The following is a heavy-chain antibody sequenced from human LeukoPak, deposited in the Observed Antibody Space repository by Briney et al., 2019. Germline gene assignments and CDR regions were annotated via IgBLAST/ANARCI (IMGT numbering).Heavy chain of an antibody. V-gene: IGHV1-2*02. Sequence: ASVKVSCKASGYTFTGYYMHWVRQAPGQGLERMGWINPNSGGTNYAQKFQGRVTMTRDTSISTAYMELSRLRSADTAVYYCASGEDYYDSSGIDYWGQGTLVTVSS. CDR1: GYTFTGYY. CDR3: ASGEDYYDSSGIDY. J-gene: IGHJ4*02. D-gene: IGHD3-22*01. CDR2: INPNSGGT.